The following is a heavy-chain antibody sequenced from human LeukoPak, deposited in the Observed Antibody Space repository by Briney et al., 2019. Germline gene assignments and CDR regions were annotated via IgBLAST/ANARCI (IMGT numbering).Heavy chain of an antibody. D-gene: IGHD4-23*01. CDR3: ARDDGYGGNGFDP. Sequence: ASVKVSCMASGYTFTSYGLSWVRQAPGQGLEWMGWISAYNGDTNYAQKLQGRVTMTTDTSTSTAYMELRSLRSDDTAVYYCARDDGYGGNGFDPWGQGTLVTVSS. J-gene: IGHJ5*02. V-gene: IGHV1-18*01. CDR1: GYTFTSYG. CDR2: ISAYNGDT.